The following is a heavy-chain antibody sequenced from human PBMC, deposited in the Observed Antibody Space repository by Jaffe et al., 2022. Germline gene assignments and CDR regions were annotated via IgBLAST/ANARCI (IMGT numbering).Heavy chain of an antibody. CDR2: INSDGSST. CDR3: ARGMGAAPKNYYYMDV. V-gene: IGHV3-74*01. Sequence: EVQLVESGGGLVQPGGSLRLSCAASGFTFSSYWMHWVRQAPGKGLVWVSRINSDGSSTSYADSVKGRFTISRDNAKNTLYLQMNSLRAEDTAVYYCARGMGAAPKNYYYMDVWGKGTTVTVSS. CDR1: GFTFSSYW. D-gene: IGHD6-13*01. J-gene: IGHJ6*03.